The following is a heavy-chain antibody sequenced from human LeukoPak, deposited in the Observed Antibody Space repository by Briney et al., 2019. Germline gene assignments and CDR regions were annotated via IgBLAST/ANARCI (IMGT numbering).Heavy chain of an antibody. V-gene: IGHV1-46*01. J-gene: IGHJ4*02. Sequence: ASVKVSCKSSGYTFTSYYMHWVRQAPGQGLEWMGIINPSGGSTSYAQKFQGRVTMTRDMSTSTVYMELSSLRSEDTAVYYCARDQVDCSGGSCLRAIDYWGQGTLVTVSS. CDR3: ARDQVDCSGGSCLRAIDY. D-gene: IGHD2-15*01. CDR2: INPSGGST. CDR1: GYTFTSYY.